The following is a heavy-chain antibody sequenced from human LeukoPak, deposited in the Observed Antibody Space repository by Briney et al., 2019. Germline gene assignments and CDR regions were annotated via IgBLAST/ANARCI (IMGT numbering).Heavy chain of an antibody. CDR2: IRYDGSNK. D-gene: IGHD3-22*01. J-gene: IGHJ4*02. CDR1: GFTFSSYG. V-gene: IGHV3-30*02. Sequence: PGGSLRLSCAASGFTFSSYGMHWVRQAPGKGLEWVAFIRYDGSNKYYADSVKGRFTISRDNSKNTLHLQMNSLRAEDTAVYYCAKDRVSGDSSGYYPDYWGQGTLVTVSS. CDR3: AKDRVSGDSSGYYPDY.